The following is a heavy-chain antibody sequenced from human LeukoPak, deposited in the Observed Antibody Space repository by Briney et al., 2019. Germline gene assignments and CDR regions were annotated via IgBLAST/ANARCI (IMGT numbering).Heavy chain of an antibody. CDR1: GGSISSYY. J-gene: IGHJ5*02. Sequence: SETLSLTCTVSGGSISSYYWSWLRQPPGKGLEWRGYIYYSGSTNYNPSLKSRVTISVDTSKNQFSLKLSSVTAADTAVYYCARGWYYYDSGGYSWFDPWGQGTLVTVSS. V-gene: IGHV4-59*01. D-gene: IGHD3-22*01. CDR3: ARGWYYYDSGGYSWFDP. CDR2: IYYSGST.